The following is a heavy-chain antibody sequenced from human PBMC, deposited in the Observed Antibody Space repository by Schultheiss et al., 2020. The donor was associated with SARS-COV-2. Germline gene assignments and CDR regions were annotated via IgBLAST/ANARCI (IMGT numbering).Heavy chain of an antibody. V-gene: IGHV3-33*01. J-gene: IGHJ6*02. D-gene: IGHD3-22*01. CDR2: IWYDGSNK. Sequence: GGSLRLSCAASGFTFSSYGMHWVRQAPGKGLEWVAVIWYDGSNKYYADSVKGRFTISRDNSKNTLSLQMNSLRTEDTAVYYCARDHINTTYSRNGMDVWGQGTTVTVSS. CDR1: GFTFSSYG. CDR3: ARDHINTTYSRNGMDV.